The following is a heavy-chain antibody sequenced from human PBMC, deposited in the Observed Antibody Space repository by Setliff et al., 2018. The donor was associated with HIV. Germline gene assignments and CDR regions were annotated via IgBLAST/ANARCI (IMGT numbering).Heavy chain of an antibody. Sequence: SETLSLTCTVSGGSINSESYYWSWIRQPAGRGLEWIGRAHSSGSYNRNSALVGRLSISIDTTKNQFSLHLTSVTAADTAVYFCARQDIFYFDSWGQGTLVTVSS. CDR3: ARQDIFYFDS. D-gene: IGHD2-21*01. CDR1: GGSINSESYY. V-gene: IGHV4-61*02. J-gene: IGHJ4*02. CDR2: AHSSGSY.